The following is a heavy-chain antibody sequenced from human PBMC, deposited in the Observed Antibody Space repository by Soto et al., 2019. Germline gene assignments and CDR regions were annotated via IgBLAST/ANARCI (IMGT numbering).Heavy chain of an antibody. V-gene: IGHV1-69*12. CDR2: IGPVYGTA. CDR1: GATFGNTA. D-gene: IGHD3-3*01. J-gene: IGHJ5*02. CDR3: ARDGDAGYAFWSGPLGGGRFDP. Sequence: QVQLVQSGAEVKKPGSSVNVSCKTSGATFGNTAVTWVRQAPGQGLEWMGGIGPVYGTANYAQKFQGRVVITADESTNTGYMELSSLRSDDTGVYYCARDGDAGYAFWSGPLGGGRFDPWGKGPLVTVSS.